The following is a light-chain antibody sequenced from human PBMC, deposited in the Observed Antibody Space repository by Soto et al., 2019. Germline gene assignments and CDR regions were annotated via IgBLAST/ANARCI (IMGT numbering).Light chain of an antibody. Sequence: EIVMTQSPATLSVSPGERATVSCRASQSVSSNLAWYQQKPGQAPRLLIYGASTRATGIPARFSGSGSGTAYTLTIGSLQSEDFAVYYWQQYNNWPRTFGQGTKLEIK. CDR3: QQYNNWPRT. CDR2: GAS. V-gene: IGKV3-15*01. CDR1: QSVSSN. J-gene: IGKJ2*01.